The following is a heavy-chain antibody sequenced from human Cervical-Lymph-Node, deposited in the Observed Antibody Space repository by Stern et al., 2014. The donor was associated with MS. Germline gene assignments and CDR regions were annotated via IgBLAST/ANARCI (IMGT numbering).Heavy chain of an antibody. CDR2: IDWDDYK. CDR1: GFSLSTSGMR. CDR3: ARMNSAAADY. V-gene: IGHV2-70*01. J-gene: IGHJ4*02. Sequence: QVILRESGPALVKPTQTLTLTCTFSGFSLSTSGMRVSWIRQPPGKALQWLALIDWDDYKYYSTSLKTRLTISKDTSKNQVVLTMTNMDPVDTATYYCARMNSAAADYWGQGTLVTVSS. D-gene: IGHD6-13*01.